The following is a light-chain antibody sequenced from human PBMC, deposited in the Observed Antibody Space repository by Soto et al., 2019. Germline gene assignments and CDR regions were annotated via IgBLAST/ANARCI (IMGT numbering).Light chain of an antibody. CDR3: QQYGSSQIT. V-gene: IGKV3-11*01. Sequence: EIVLTQSPATLSLSPGERATLSCRASQSVSSHLAWYQQEPGQSPRLLIYDASKRATGIPARFSGSGSGTDFTLTISSLEPEDFAVYYCQQYGSSQITFGQGTRLEI. CDR1: QSVSSH. CDR2: DAS. J-gene: IGKJ5*01.